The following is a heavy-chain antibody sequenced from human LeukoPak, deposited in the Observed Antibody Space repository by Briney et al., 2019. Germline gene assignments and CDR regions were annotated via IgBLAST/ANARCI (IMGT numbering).Heavy chain of an antibody. Sequence: SETLSLICSVSGGSVSGYFWNWIRQPPGKGLEWIGSIYDSGSTYYNPSLKSRVTISVDTSKNQFSLKLNSVTAADTAVYYCARHYGPWGQGTLVTVSS. J-gene: IGHJ5*02. V-gene: IGHV4-39*01. CDR2: IYDSGST. CDR3: ARHYGP. CDR1: GGSVSGYF. D-gene: IGHD3-10*01.